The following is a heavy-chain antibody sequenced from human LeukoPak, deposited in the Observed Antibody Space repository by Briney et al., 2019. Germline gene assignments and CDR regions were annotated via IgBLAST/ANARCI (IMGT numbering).Heavy chain of an antibody. Sequence: GGSLRLSCAASGFTFSSYSMNWVRQAPGKGLEWVSYISSSSLTIYYADSVKGRFTISRVNAKNSLYLQMNSLRDEDTAVYYCARANYGSGSYRALDYWGQGTLVTVSS. CDR2: ISSSSLTI. CDR3: ARANYGSGSYRALDY. J-gene: IGHJ4*02. CDR1: GFTFSSYS. V-gene: IGHV3-48*02. D-gene: IGHD3-10*01.